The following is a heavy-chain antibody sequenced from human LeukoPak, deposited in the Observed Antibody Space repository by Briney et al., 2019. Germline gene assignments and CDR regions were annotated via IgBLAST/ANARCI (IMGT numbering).Heavy chain of an antibody. V-gene: IGHV1-46*01. CDR2: IHPNGGCT. D-gene: IGHD6-6*01. CDR1: GYTFTSYY. CDR3: ALSIAARTVDY. J-gene: IGHJ4*02. Sequence: GSVKVSCKASGYTFTSYYMHGVRQAPGQGVEWVGIIHPNGGCTSYVQKFQGRVTTTRDTSTSTVYMEPSSLRSEDTAVYYCALSIAARTVDYCGQGPLVTVSS.